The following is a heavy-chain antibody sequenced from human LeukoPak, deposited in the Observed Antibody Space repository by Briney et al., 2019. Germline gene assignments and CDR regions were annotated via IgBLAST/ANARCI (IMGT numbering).Heavy chain of an antibody. CDR1: GGTFSSYA. CDR2: IIPIFGTA. Sequence: SVKASCTASGGTFSSYAISWVRQAPGQGLKWMGGIIPIFGTANYAQKFQGRVTITADDSTSTAYMELSSLRSEDTAVYYCARGRVVIRFCGMDVWGQGTTVTVSS. J-gene: IGHJ6*02. D-gene: IGHD3-3*01. V-gene: IGHV1-69*13. CDR3: ARGRVVIRFCGMDV.